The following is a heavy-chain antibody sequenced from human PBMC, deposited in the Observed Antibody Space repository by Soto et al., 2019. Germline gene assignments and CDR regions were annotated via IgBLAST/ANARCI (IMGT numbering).Heavy chain of an antibody. D-gene: IGHD3-10*01. V-gene: IGHV3-48*01. CDR2: ISGTSSTI. J-gene: IGHJ4*02. CDR1: GFTFSSYD. CDR3: ARDHDEEGSGSYVDI. Sequence: GGSLRLSCAASGFTFSSYDMTWVRQAPGKGLEWVSYISGTSSTIFYGASAKGRFTISRDNAKTSLYLQMNSLRAEDTAVYYCARDHDEEGSGSYVDIWGQGTLVTVSS.